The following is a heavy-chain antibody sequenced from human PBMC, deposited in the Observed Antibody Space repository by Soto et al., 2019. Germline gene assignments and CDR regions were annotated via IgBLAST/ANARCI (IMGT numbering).Heavy chain of an antibody. CDR2: INPSGGST. Sequence: ASVKVSCKASGYTFTSYYMHWVRQAPGQGLEWMGIINPSGGSTSYAQKFQGRVTMTRDTSTSTVYMKLTSVTAEDTALYFCASSSFLRSGDLFHGLDVRGQGTTVTVS. J-gene: IGHJ6*02. V-gene: IGHV1-46*01. CDR3: ASSSFLRSGDLFHGLDV. CDR1: GYTFTSYY. D-gene: IGHD3-10*01.